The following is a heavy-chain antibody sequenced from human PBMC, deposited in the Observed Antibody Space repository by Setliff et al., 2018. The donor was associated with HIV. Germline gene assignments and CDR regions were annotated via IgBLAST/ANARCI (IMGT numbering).Heavy chain of an antibody. CDR2: INYSGTT. J-gene: IGHJ5*02. V-gene: IGHV4-34*01. CDR1: GGSFSDYQ. Sequence: SETLSLTCAVYGGSFSDYQWSWVRQSPGKGLEWIGQINYSGTTRYNPSLRSRVTMSIDTSKNQFSLRLTSVTAADTSVYYCARHRAQRGSGTYYDDWFDPWGQGTLVTVSS. CDR3: ARHRAQRGSGTYYDDWFDP. D-gene: IGHD3-10*01.